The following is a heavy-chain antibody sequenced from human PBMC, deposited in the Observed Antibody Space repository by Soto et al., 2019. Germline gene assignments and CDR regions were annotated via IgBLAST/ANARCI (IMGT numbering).Heavy chain of an antibody. V-gene: IGHV6-1*01. Sequence: SQTLSLTCAISGDSVSSNSADWNWIRQSPSRGLEWLGRTYYRSKWYNDYAVSVKSRITINPDTSKNQLSLQLNSVTHEDTAVYYCARSVNYDYIWGSYMPYYFYYWGQGTLVTVSS. J-gene: IGHJ4*02. CDR3: ARSVNYDYIWGSYMPYYFYY. D-gene: IGHD3-16*01. CDR2: TYYRSKWYN. CDR1: GDSVSSNSAD.